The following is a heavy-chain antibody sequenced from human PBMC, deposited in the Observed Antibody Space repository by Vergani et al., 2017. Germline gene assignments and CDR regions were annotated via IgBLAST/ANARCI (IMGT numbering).Heavy chain of an antibody. CDR1: GYSFTSYW. Sequence: EVQLVQSGAEVKKPGESLRISCKGSGYSFTSYWISWVRQMPGKGLEWMGRIYPSDSYTNYSPSFQGHVTISADKSISTAYMQWSSLKASATAMYYCARWPSGDGYSYYYYCMDVWGQGTTVTVSS. CDR2: IYPSDSYT. V-gene: IGHV5-10-1*03. CDR3: ARWPSGDGYSYYYYCMDV. D-gene: IGHD5-24*01. J-gene: IGHJ6*02.